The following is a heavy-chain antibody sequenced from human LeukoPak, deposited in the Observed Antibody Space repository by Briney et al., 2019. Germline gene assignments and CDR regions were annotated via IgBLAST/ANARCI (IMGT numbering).Heavy chain of an antibody. CDR1: GGSISSSSYY. Sequence: NPSETLSLTCTVSGGSISSSSYYWGWIRQPPGKGLEWIGSIYYSGSTYYNPSLKSRVTISVDTSKNQFSLKLSSVTAADTAVYYCARGRRVGATTRSTNYYMDVWGKGTTVTVSS. V-gene: IGHV4-39*07. D-gene: IGHD1-26*01. J-gene: IGHJ6*03. CDR3: ARGRRVGATTRSTNYYMDV. CDR2: IYYSGST.